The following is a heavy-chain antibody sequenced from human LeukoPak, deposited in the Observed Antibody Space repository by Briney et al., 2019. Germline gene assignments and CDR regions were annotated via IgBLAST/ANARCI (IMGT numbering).Heavy chain of an antibody. CDR3: ARGLIYFEV. D-gene: IGHD3-9*01. V-gene: IGHV3-7*04. CDR2: IKDDGSEK. Sequence: GGSLRLSCAASGFTFSTYWMTWVRQAPGKGLEWVANIKDDGSEKSYEDSVKGRFTISRDNANNAVYLQMDTLRVEDTAVYYCARGLIYFEVWGQGTLVSVSS. CDR1: GFTFSTYW. J-gene: IGHJ4*02.